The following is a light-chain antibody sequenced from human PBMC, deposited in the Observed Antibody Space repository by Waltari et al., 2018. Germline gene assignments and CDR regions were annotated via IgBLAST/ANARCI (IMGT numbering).Light chain of an antibody. J-gene: IGLJ3*02. CDR2: EGS. V-gene: IGLV2-14*01. CDR3: RSYTSSSSWV. CDR1: GSAVGGFDS. Sequence: QSALPQPASVSGSPGQASTISCTGTGSAVGGFDSVSWYQQQPGKAPKLMIYEGSNRPSGVSSRFSGSKSANTASLTISGLQAEDEADYYCRSYTSSSSWVFGGGTKLTVL.